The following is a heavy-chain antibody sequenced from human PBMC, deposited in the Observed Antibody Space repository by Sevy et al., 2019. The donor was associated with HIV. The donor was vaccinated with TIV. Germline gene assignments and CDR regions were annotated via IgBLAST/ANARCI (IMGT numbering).Heavy chain of an antibody. Sequence: ASVKVSCKASGGTFSSYAISWVRQAPGQGLEWMGGIIPIFGTANYAQKFQGRVTITADESTSTAYMELSSLRSEDTAVYYCARGSKVVISAYYFDYWGQGTLVTVSS. CDR2: IIPIFGTA. J-gene: IGHJ4*02. D-gene: IGHD3-22*01. CDR3: ARGSKVVISAYYFDY. CDR1: GGTFSSYA. V-gene: IGHV1-69*13.